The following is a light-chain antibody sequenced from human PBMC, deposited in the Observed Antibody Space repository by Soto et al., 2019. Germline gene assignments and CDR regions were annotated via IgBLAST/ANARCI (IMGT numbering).Light chain of an antibody. V-gene: IGKV1-39*01. CDR1: HSISTY. J-gene: IGKJ1*01. Sequence: DIQMTQSPSSLSASIGDRVTITCQARHSISTYVNWYQQKPGKAPQLLIYGASSLQSGVPSRFSGRGSGTDFTLTISSLQPEDFATYYCQQSYSNPKTFGQGTKLQI. CDR2: GAS. CDR3: QQSYSNPKT.